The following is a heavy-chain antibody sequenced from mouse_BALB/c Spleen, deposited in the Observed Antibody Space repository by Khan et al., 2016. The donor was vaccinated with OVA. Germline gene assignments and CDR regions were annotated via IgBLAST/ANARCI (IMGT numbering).Heavy chain of an antibody. V-gene: IGHV2-6-1*01. CDR1: GFSLTNYG. CDR3: ARQPYYHYNIMDY. CDR2: IWSDGST. D-gene: IGHD2-4*01. Sequence: QMQLEESGPGLVAPSQSLSITCTISGFSLTNYGVHWVRQPPGKGLEWLVVIWSDGSTTYNSALKSRLTISKDNSKSQVFLKVNSLQTDDTAMYFCARQPYYHYNIMDYWSQGTSVTVSS. J-gene: IGHJ4*01.